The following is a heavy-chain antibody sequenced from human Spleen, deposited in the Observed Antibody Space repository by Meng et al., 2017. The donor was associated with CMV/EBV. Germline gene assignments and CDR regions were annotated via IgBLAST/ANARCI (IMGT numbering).Heavy chain of an antibody. J-gene: IGHJ4*02. CDR1: GGSISSYY. V-gene: IGHV4-59*12. CDR2: IYYRGST. CDR3: ARVRRDGGYPIDY. Sequence: SETLSLTCTVSGGSISSYYWSWIRQPPGKGLEWIGYIYYRGSTNYNPSLKSRVTMSLDTSKNQFSLKLSSVTAADTAVYYCARVRRDGGYPIDYWGQGTLVTVSS. D-gene: IGHD3-22*01.